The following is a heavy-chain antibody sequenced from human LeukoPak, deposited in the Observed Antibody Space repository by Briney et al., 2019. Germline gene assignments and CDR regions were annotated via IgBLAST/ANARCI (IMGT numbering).Heavy chain of an antibody. CDR2: MNQGGSEK. V-gene: IGHV3-7*05. J-gene: IGHJ4*02. CDR1: GFTFSSSW. CDR3: ARVTGPGLLFGH. Sequence: GGSLRLSCAASGFTFSSSWMSWVRQAPGKGLEWVANMNQGGSEKYYVDSVKGRFTVSRDNAKNSLYLQMNGLRAEDTAVYYCARVTGPGLLFGHWGQGTLVTVSS. D-gene: IGHD2-15*01.